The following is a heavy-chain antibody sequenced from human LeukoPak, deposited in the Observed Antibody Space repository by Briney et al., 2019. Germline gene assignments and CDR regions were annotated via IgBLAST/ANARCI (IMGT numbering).Heavy chain of an antibody. D-gene: IGHD3-22*01. J-gene: IGHJ4*02. CDR1: GGSISSYY. Sequence: SETLSLTCTVSGGSISSYYWTWIRQPPGKGLEWIGYIYYSGSTNYNPSLKSRVTISVDTSKNQFSLRLSSMTAADTAVYYCARVTGYMIEDYFDYWGQGTLVTVSS. CDR2: IYYSGST. V-gene: IGHV4-59*01. CDR3: ARVTGYMIEDYFDY.